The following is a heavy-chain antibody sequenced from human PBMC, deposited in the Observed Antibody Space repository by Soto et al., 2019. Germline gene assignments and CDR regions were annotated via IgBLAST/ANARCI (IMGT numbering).Heavy chain of an antibody. CDR2: ISGNGDST. CDR1: GFSFSSYA. J-gene: IGHJ6*02. CDR3: AKVSGGPIFSYYAMDV. D-gene: IGHD3-10*01. V-gene: IGHV3-23*01. Sequence: GGSLRLSCAASGFSFSSYAMTWVRQAPGQGLEWVSAISGNGDSTYYADSVKGRFTISRDNSKNTLYLQMNSLRAEDTAVHYCAKVSGGPIFSYYAMDVWGQGTTVTVSS.